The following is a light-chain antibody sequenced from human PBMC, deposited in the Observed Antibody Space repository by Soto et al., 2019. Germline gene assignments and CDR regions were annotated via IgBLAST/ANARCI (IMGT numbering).Light chain of an antibody. CDR1: SSNIGSNY. J-gene: IGLJ1*01. CDR3: AAWDDSLSVHV. Sequence: QSVLTQPPSASGTPGQRVTISCSGSSSNIGSNYVYWYQQLPGTAPKLLIDSNNQRPSGVPDRCSGSKSGTSASLAISGLRSEDEADYYCAAWDDSLSVHVFGTGTKVTVL. CDR2: SNN. V-gene: IGLV1-47*02.